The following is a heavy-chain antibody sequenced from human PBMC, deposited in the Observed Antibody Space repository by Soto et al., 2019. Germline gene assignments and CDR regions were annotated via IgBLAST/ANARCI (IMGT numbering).Heavy chain of an antibody. CDR1: GYTFTSYS. CDR3: ARGAGFIWNYFSEHSSCFDP. CDR2: ISAYNGNT. V-gene: IGHV1-18*01. D-gene: IGHD1-7*01. J-gene: IGHJ5*02. Sequence: ASVKVSCKASGYTFTSYSISWVRQAPGQGLEWMGWISAYNGNTNYAQKLQGRVTMTTDTSTSTAYMELRSLRSEGTAVYYCARGAGFIWNYFSEHSSCFDPWGQGTLVTVSS.